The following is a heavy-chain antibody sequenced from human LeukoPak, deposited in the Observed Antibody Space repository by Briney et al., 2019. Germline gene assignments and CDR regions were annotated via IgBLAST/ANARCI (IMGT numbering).Heavy chain of an antibody. D-gene: IGHD6-6*01. Sequence: PGGSLRLSCAASGFTFSSNGMHWVRQAPGKGLECVAFIQNDGNNKKYADSVKGRFTISRDNSKNTLYLQMNSLRAEDTDVYYCARDWGTSSLYLVNWGQGTLVTVSS. CDR2: IQNDGNNK. J-gene: IGHJ4*02. V-gene: IGHV3-30*02. CDR3: ARDWGTSSLYLVN. CDR1: GFTFSSNG.